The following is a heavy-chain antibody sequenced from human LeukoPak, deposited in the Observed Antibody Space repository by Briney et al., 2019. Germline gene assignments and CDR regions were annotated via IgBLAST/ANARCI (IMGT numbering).Heavy chain of an antibody. V-gene: IGHV3-21*01. Sequence: GGSLRLSCAASGFTFSSYSMNWVRQAPGKGLEWVSSISSSSSYIYYADSVKGRFTISRVNAKNSLYLQMNSLRAEDTAVYYCARDEDTAMEYWGQGTLVTVSS. J-gene: IGHJ4*02. CDR2: ISSSSSYI. D-gene: IGHD5-18*01. CDR3: ARDEDTAMEY. CDR1: GFTFSSYS.